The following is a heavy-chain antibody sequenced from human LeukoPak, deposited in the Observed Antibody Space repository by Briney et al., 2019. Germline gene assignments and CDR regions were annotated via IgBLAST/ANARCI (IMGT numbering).Heavy chain of an antibody. V-gene: IGHV1-46*01. CDR2: INPSGGST. D-gene: IGHD4-17*01. J-gene: IGHJ4*02. Sequence: VASVKVSCKATGYTFTSFQMHWVRQAPGQGLEWMGIINPSGGSTSYAQKVQGRVTMTTDTSTSTAYMELSSLRSEDTAVYYCATFPIWTTVTRGPFDYWGQGTLVTVSS. CDR3: ATFPIWTTVTRGPFDY. CDR1: GYTFTSFQ.